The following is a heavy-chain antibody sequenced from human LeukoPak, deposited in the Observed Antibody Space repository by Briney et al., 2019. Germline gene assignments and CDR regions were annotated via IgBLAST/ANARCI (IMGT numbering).Heavy chain of an antibody. V-gene: IGHV3-23*01. D-gene: IGHD2-15*01. J-gene: IGHJ4*02. CDR1: GFTFSSYA. Sequence: GGSLRLSCAASGFTFSSYAMSWVRQAPGKGLEWVSAISGSGGSTYYADSVKGRFTISRDNSKNTLYLQMNSLRADDTAVYYCAKGRALEVVAAFNYWGQGTVITVSS. CDR2: ISGSGGST. CDR3: AKGRALEVVAAFNY.